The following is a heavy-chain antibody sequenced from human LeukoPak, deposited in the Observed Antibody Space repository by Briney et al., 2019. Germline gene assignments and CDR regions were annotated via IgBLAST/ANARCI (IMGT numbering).Heavy chain of an antibody. CDR1: GGSISSSSYY. D-gene: IGHD4-17*01. CDR2: IYYSGST. V-gene: IGHV4-39*07. J-gene: IGHJ4*02. Sequence: SETLSLTCTVSGGSISSSSYYWGWIRQPPGKGLEWIGSIYYSGSTYYNPSLKSRVTISVDTSKNQFSLKLSSVTAADTAVYYCARDQSSTDYGDYFFDYWGQGTLVTVSS. CDR3: ARDQSSTDYGDYFFDY.